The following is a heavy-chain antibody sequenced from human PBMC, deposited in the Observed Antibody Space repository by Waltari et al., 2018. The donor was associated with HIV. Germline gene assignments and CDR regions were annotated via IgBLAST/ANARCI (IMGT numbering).Heavy chain of an antibody. CDR1: GYSISSGYY. V-gene: IGHV4-38-2*02. J-gene: IGHJ4*02. CDR3: ARDQVGATYFDY. Sequence: QVQLQESGPGLVKTSETLSLTCAVSGYSISSGYYWGWIRQPPGKGLEWIGSIYHSGTTYYNPSLKSRVTISIDTSKNQVSLKLSSVTAADTAVYYCARDQVGATYFDYWGQGTLVTVSS. CDR2: IYHSGTT. D-gene: IGHD1-26*01.